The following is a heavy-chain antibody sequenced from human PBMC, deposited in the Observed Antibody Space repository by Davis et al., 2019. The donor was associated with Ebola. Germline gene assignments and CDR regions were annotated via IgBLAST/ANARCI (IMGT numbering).Heavy chain of an antibody. CDR3: ATKPDYYDRKVGSQ. CDR2: IYYSGST. D-gene: IGHD3-22*01. J-gene: IGHJ4*02. V-gene: IGHV4-39*01. Sequence: PSETLSLTCTVSGGSISSYYWGWIRQPPGKGLEWIGSIYYSGSTYYNPSLKSRVTISVDTSKNQFSLKLSSVTAADTAVYYCATKPDYYDRKVGSQWGQGTLVTVSS. CDR1: GGSISSYY.